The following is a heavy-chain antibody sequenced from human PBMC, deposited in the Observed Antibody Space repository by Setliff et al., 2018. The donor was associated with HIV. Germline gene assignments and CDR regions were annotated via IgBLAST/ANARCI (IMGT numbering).Heavy chain of an antibody. Sequence: PGESLKISCAASGFSVSSSYMTWVRQAPGGGLEWVSVIDGDDVTHYRDSVKGRFTIFRDNANNTLYLQMNSLRVEDTAIYYCVRDDRRYLLPSAFDVWGQGTMVTVSS. CDR1: GFSVSSSY. V-gene: IGHV3-53*01. CDR2: IDGDDVT. J-gene: IGHJ3*01. CDR3: VRDDRRYLLPSAFDV. D-gene: IGHD3-22*01.